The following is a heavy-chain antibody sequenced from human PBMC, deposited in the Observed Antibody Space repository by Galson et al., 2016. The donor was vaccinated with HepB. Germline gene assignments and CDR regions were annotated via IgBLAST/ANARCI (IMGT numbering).Heavy chain of an antibody. J-gene: IGHJ1*01. CDR1: GFTFTDYT. CDR3: ARAYGDYAYTDH. V-gene: IGHV3-21*01. Sequence: SLRLSCAASGFTFTDYTMNWFRLAPGQGLQWVSSISASHRFIHYVDSVKGRFAISRDNAKNSLYLQMNSLRAEDTAVYYSARAYGDYAYTDHWGQGTQVIVSS. CDR2: ISASHRFI. D-gene: IGHD4-17*01.